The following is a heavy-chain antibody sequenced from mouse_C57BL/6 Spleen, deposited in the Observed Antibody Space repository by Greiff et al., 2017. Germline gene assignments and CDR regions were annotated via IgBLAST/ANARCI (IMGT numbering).Heavy chain of an antibody. CDR3: ARNGFYDGYYVGMDY. CDR2: IWTGGGT. CDR1: GFSLTSYT. Sequence: QVQLQQSGPGLVAPSQSLSITCTVSGFSLTSYTISWVRQPPGKGLEWLGVIWTGGGTNYNSALKSRLSISKDNSKSQVFLKMNSLQTDDTARYYCARNGFYDGYYVGMDYWGQGTSVTVSS. V-gene: IGHV2-9-1*01. J-gene: IGHJ4*01. D-gene: IGHD2-3*01.